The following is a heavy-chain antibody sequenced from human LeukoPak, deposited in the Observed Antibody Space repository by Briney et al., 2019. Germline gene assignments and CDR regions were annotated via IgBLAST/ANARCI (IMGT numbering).Heavy chain of an antibody. CDR3: ARHRSQYYYDSSGYTRDFDY. CDR1: GGSLSSYY. J-gene: IGHJ4*02. Sequence: SETLSLTCTVSGGSLSSYYWSWIRQPPGKGLEWIGYIYYSGSTNYNPSLKSRVTISVDTSKNQFSLKLSSVTAADTAVYYCARHRSQYYYDSSGYTRDFDYWGQGTLATVSS. CDR2: IYYSGST. V-gene: IGHV4-59*08. D-gene: IGHD3-22*01.